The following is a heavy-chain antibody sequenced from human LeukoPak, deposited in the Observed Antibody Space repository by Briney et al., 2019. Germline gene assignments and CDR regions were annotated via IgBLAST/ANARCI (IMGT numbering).Heavy chain of an antibody. Sequence: SETLSLTCTVSGGSISSYYWSWIRQPPGKGLEWIGYIYYSGSTNYNPSLKSRVTISVDTSKNQFSLKLSSVTAADTAVYYCADSIAAAGTPYYYYGMDVWGQGTTVTVSS. D-gene: IGHD6-13*01. CDR1: GGSISSYY. CDR3: ADSIAAAGTPYYYYGMDV. J-gene: IGHJ6*02. CDR2: IYYSGST. V-gene: IGHV4-59*12.